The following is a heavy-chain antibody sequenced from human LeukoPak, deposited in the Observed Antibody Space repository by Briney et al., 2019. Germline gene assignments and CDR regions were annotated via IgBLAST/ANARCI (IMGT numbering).Heavy chain of an antibody. Sequence: GGSLRLSCAASGFTFSSYEMNWVRQAPGKGLEWVSYISSGGSTIYYADSVKGRFTISRDNAKNSLYLQMNSLRAEDTTVYYCARAVPAPYFYYYMDVWGKGTTVTVSS. J-gene: IGHJ6*03. CDR1: GFTFSSYE. D-gene: IGHD2-21*02. V-gene: IGHV3-48*03. CDR3: ARAVPAPYFYYYMDV. CDR2: ISSGGSTI.